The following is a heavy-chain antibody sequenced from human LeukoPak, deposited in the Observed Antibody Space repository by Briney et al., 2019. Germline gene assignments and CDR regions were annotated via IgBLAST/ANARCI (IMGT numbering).Heavy chain of an antibody. Sequence: GSLRLSCAASGFTFSSYAMSWVRQPPGKGLEWIGSIYYSGSTYYNPSLKSRVTISVDTSKNQFSLKLSSVTAADTAVYYCASTYYYDSSGYLGYWGQGTLVTVSS. D-gene: IGHD3-22*01. V-gene: IGHV4-39*01. CDR2: IYYSGST. CDR3: ASTYYYDSSGYLGY. J-gene: IGHJ4*02. CDR1: GFTFSSYA.